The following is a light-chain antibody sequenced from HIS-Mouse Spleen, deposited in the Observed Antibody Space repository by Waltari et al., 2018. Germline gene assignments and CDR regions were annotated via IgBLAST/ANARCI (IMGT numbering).Light chain of an antibody. V-gene: IGKV1-9*01. CDR2: AAS. Sequence: DIQLTQSPSFLSASVGDRVNITCRASQGISSYLAWYQQKPGKAPKLLIYAASTLQSGVPSRFSGSGSGTEFTLTISSLQPEDFATYYCQQLNSYPPTFGQGTKVEI. J-gene: IGKJ1*01. CDR1: QGISSY. CDR3: QQLNSYPPT.